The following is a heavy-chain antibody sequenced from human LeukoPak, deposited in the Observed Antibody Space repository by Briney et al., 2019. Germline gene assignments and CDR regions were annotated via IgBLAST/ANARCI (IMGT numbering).Heavy chain of an antibody. CDR2: ISASNGNT. V-gene: IGHV1-18*01. D-gene: IGHD4-17*01. J-gene: IGHJ4*02. Sequence: ASAKVSCKASGYSFSIFGISWVRQAPGQGLEWMGWISASNGNTKYVQKFQGRVTMTTDTSTSTAYMELRSLTSDDTAVYYCARAGAAVTTHYDYWGQGTVVTVSS. CDR3: ARAGAAVTTHYDY. CDR1: GYSFSIFG.